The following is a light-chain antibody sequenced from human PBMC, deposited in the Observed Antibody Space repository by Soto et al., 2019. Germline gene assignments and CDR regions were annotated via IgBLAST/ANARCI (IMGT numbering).Light chain of an antibody. V-gene: IGLV2-23*02. CDR3: CSYAGSSTLV. CDR2: EVN. Sequence: QSVLTQPASVSGSPGQSITISCTGTSSDVGSYNLVSWYQQHPGKAPKLTIYEVNKRPSGVSNRFSGSKSGNTASLTISGLQAEDEADYYCCSYAGSSTLVFGGGTKLTVL. J-gene: IGLJ2*01. CDR1: SSDVGSYNL.